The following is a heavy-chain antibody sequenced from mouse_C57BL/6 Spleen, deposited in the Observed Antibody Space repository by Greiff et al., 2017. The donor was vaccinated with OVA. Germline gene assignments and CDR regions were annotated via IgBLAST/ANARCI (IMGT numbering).Heavy chain of an antibody. Sequence: QVQLQQPGAELVMPGASVKLSCKASGYTFTSYWMHWVKQRPGQGLEWIGEIDPSDSYTNYNQKVKGKSTLTVDKSSSTAYMQLSSLTSEDSAVYYCARGYYDYPHYYAMDYWGQGTSVTVSS. CDR3: ARGYYDYPHYYAMDY. V-gene: IGHV1-69*01. CDR2: IDPSDSYT. CDR1: GYTFTSYW. D-gene: IGHD2-4*01. J-gene: IGHJ4*01.